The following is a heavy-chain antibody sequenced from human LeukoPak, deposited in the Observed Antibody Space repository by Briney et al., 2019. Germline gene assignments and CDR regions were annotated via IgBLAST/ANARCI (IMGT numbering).Heavy chain of an antibody. V-gene: IGHV3-21*01. D-gene: IGHD4-17*01. CDR2: ISSSSSYI. Sequence: PGGSLRLSCAASGFTFSSYSMNWVRQAPGKRREWVSSISSSSSYIYYADSVKGRFTISRDNAKNSLYLQMNSLRAEDTAVYYCARDPIGGGDYNSWGQGTLVTVSS. CDR3: ARDPIGGGDYNS. J-gene: IGHJ4*02. CDR1: GFTFSSYS.